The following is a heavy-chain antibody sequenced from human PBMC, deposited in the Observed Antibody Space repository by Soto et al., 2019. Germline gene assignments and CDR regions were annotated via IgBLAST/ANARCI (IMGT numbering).Heavy chain of an antibody. D-gene: IGHD3-22*01. CDR1: GFTFDDYG. CDR2: INWNGGST. J-gene: IGHJ6*02. Sequence: GGSLRLSCAASGFTFDDYGMSWVRQAPGKGLEWVSGINWNGGSTGYADSVKGRFTISRDNAKNSLYLQMNSLRAEDTALYYCARYVNYYDSSGYPSTGYYGMDVWGQGTTVTVSS. V-gene: IGHV3-20*04. CDR3: ARYVNYYDSSGYPSTGYYGMDV.